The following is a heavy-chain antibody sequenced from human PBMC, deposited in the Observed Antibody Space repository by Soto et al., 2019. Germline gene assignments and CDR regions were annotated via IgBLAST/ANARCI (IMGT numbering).Heavy chain of an antibody. Sequence: EVQLVESGGGLVQPGGSLRLSCAASGFTFSSYEMNWVRQAPGKGLEWVSYISSSGSTIYYADSVKGRFTISRDNAKNSLYLQMNSLRAEDTAVYYCARDRVESGLGEIDYWGQGTLVTVSS. CDR3: ARDRVESGLGEIDY. V-gene: IGHV3-48*03. D-gene: IGHD3-16*01. CDR2: ISSSGSTI. CDR1: GFTFSSYE. J-gene: IGHJ4*02.